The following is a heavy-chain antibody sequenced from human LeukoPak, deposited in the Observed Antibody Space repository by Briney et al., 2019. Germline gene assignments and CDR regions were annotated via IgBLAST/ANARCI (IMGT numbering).Heavy chain of an antibody. V-gene: IGHV4-31*01. D-gene: IGHD1-26*01. CDR1: GGSISRGDYY. J-gene: IGHJ4*02. CDR2: IYYNGRT. CDR3: VRSRNSEQYSFDY. Sequence: SQTLSLTCTVAGGSISRGDYYWTWIRQHPGKGLEWIGYIYYNGRTYYNPSLKSQVTISADTSKNQSSLTLTYATGADTAMYYCVRSRNSEQYSFDYWGQGTLVTVSS.